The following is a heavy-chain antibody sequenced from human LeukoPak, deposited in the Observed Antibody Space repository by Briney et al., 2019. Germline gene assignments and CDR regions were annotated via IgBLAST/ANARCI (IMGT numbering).Heavy chain of an antibody. CDR1: GGTLISYA. D-gene: IGHD4-17*01. Sequence: ASVKVSCKASGGTLISYAISWVRQAPGQGLEWMGGIIPIFGTANYAQKFQGRVTITADESTSTAYMELSSLRSEDTAVYYCASTVTTLKKLGEFDYWGQGTLVTVSS. CDR3: ASTVTTLKKLGEFDY. CDR2: IIPIFGTA. J-gene: IGHJ4*02. V-gene: IGHV1-69*01.